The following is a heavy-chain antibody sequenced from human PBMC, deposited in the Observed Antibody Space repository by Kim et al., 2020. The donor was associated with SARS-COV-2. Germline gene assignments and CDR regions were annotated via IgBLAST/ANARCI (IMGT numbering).Heavy chain of an antibody. Sequence: GGSLRLSCAASGFTFGSYAMNWVRQAPGKGLEWVAVITYDGSNKYYADSVKGRFTISRDNSKNTLYLQMNSLRAEDTAVYYCARDRGGTYDYFDYWGQGTLGTVSP. CDR2: ITYDGSNK. J-gene: IGHJ4*02. D-gene: IGHD1-7*01. V-gene: IGHV3-30*04. CDR3: ARDRGGTYDYFDY. CDR1: GFTFGSYA.